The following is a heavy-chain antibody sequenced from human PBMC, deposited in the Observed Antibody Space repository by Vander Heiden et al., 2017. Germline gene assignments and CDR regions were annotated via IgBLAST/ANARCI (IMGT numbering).Heavy chain of an antibody. CDR1: GGTFSSYA. Sequence: QVQLVQSGAEVKKPGSSVKVSCKASGGTFSSYAIRWVRQAAGQGLEWMGGIIPIFGTANYAQKFQGRVTITADESTSTAYMELSSLRSEDTAVYYCARGGIAVAGTSVNWFDPWGQGTLVTVSS. CDR3: ARGGIAVAGTSVNWFDP. D-gene: IGHD6-19*01. CDR2: IIPIFGTA. J-gene: IGHJ5*02. V-gene: IGHV1-69*01.